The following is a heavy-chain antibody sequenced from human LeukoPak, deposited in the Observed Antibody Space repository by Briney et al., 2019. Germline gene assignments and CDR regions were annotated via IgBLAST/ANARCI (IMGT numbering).Heavy chain of an antibody. Sequence: GGSLRLYCAASGFTFSDYYMSWIRQAPGKGLEWVSYISSSGSTIYYADSVKGRFTISRDNAKNSLYLQMNSLRAEDTAVYYCARERGRPGSYYYYGMDVWGQGTTVTVSS. J-gene: IGHJ6*02. CDR2: ISSSGSTI. V-gene: IGHV3-11*01. D-gene: IGHD2-15*01. CDR3: ARERGRPGSYYYYGMDV. CDR1: GFTFSDYY.